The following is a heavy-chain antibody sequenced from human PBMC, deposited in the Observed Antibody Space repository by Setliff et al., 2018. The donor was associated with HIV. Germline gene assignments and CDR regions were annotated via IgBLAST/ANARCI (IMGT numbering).Heavy chain of an antibody. CDR1: GGSFSAYH. Sequence: PSETLSLTCAVYGGSFSAYHWSWIRQTPGKGLEWLGEINHSGSTAYNLALESRVSMSIDTSKNQFSLKLTSVTAADTAIYYCARGRDYTGSWFRPFYLDFWGHGSLVTVS. CDR3: ARGRDYTGSWFRPFYLDF. D-gene: IGHD3-3*01. V-gene: IGHV4-34*01. J-gene: IGHJ4*01. CDR2: INHSGST.